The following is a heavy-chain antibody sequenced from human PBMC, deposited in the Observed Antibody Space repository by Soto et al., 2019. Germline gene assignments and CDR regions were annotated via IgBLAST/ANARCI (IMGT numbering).Heavy chain of an antibody. CDR1: GITYSTYA. D-gene: IGHD5-12*01. J-gene: IGHJ5*02. CDR2: INAGEGYT. Sequence: QVHLVQSGAEVKHPGASVRVSCKASGITYSTYAIHWVRQAPGQGLEWMGWINAGEGYTRYSQDFQGRATLTTVTSASTTYMDLSNLTFEDTAVYYCARAISGYVTWGQGTQVTVSS. V-gene: IGHV1-3*01. CDR3: ARAISGYVT.